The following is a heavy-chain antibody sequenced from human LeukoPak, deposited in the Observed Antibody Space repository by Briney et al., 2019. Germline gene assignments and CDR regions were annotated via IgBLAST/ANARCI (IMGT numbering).Heavy chain of an antibody. CDR2: TATTNDHT. CDR1: GYCFSTYA. V-gene: IGHV1-18*01. D-gene: IGHD3-16*01. Sequence: ASVKVSCKTSGYCFSTYAISWVRQAPGQGLEWMGWTATTNDHTNFAQKFQGRVTMTADTSTSTAYMELRSLRSDDTALYYCARGGTPDACDIWGQGTMVTVSS. CDR3: ARGGTPDACDI. J-gene: IGHJ3*02.